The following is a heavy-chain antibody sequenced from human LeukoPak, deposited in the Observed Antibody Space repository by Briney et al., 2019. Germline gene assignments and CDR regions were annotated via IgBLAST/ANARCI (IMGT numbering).Heavy chain of an antibody. CDR2: IYYTGST. CDR3: ARDQSRTYYYDSSGYSS. CDR1: GDSISSSSYY. V-gene: IGHV4-39*07. J-gene: IGHJ5*02. Sequence: SETLSLTCTVSGDSISSSSYYWGWIRQPPGKGLEWIGSIYYTGSTYYNPSLESRVTISVDTSKNQFSLKLSSVTAADTAVYYCARDQSRTYYYDSSGYSSWGQGTLVTVSS. D-gene: IGHD3-22*01.